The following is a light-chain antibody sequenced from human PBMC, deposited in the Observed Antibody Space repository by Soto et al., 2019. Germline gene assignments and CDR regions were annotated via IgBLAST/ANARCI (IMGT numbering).Light chain of an antibody. CDR3: CSYAGSSTPLV. CDR1: SSDVGSYNL. V-gene: IGLV2-23*02. CDR2: EVS. Sequence: QSVLTQPASVSGSPGQSITLSCPGTSSDVGSYNLVSWYQQHPGKAPKLMIYEVSKRPSGVSNRFSGSKSGNTASLTISGLQAEDEADCYCCSYAGSSTPLVFGTGTKVTVL. J-gene: IGLJ1*01.